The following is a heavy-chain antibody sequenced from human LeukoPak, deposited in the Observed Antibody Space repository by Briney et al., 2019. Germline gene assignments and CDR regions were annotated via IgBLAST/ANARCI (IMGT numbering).Heavy chain of an antibody. CDR2: ISSSSSTI. CDR1: GFTFSSYS. D-gene: IGHD1-26*01. CDR3: AKVGSYLKYYMDV. Sequence: GESLRLSCAASGFTFSSYSMNWVRQAPGKGLEWVSYISSSSSTIYYADSVKGRFTISRDNAKNTLYLQMNSLRAEDTAVYYCAKVGSYLKYYMDVWGKGTTVTISS. J-gene: IGHJ6*03. V-gene: IGHV3-48*01.